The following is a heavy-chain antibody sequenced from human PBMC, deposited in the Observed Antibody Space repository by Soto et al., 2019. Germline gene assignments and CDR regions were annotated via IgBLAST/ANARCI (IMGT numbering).Heavy chain of an antibody. J-gene: IGHJ4*02. V-gene: IGHV3-21*01. Sequence: EVQLVESGGGLVKPGGSLRLSCVASGFTFSSFNMDWVRQAPGKGLEWVSSISITGNYKYYADSLKGRFTISRDNAQNLLFLQMDSLRPEDTAVYYCASRRLGYCTGGTCPEFWGQGTLVTVTS. CDR1: GFTFSSFN. CDR3: ASRRLGYCTGGTCPEF. CDR2: ISITGNYK. D-gene: IGHD2-15*01.